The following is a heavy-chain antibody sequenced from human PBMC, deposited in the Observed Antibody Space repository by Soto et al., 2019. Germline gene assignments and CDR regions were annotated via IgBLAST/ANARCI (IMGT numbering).Heavy chain of an antibody. J-gene: IGHJ3*02. CDR3: ARAGVYCSSTSCYWDAFDI. D-gene: IGHD2-2*01. V-gene: IGHV1-8*01. CDR1: GYTFTSYD. Sequence: QVQLVQSGAEVKKPGASVKVSCKASGYTFTSYDINWVRQATGQGLEWMGWMNPNSGNTGYAQKFQRRVTMTRSTSISTAYMELSSLRSEDTAVYYCARAGVYCSSTSCYWDAFDIWGQGTMVTVSS. CDR2: MNPNSGNT.